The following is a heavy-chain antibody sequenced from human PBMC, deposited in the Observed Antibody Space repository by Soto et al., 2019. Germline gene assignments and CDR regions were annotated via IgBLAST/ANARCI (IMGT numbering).Heavy chain of an antibody. CDR2: ISAYNGNT. V-gene: IGHV1-18*01. Sequence: ASVKVSCKASGYTFTSYGISWVRQAPGQGLEWMGWISAYNGNTNYAQKLQGRVTMTTDTSTSTAYMELRSLRSDDTAVYYCARDHRPTYYDFWSGYSLWFDPWGQGTLVTVSS. CDR1: GYTFTSYG. D-gene: IGHD3-3*01. CDR3: ARDHRPTYYDFWSGYSLWFDP. J-gene: IGHJ5*02.